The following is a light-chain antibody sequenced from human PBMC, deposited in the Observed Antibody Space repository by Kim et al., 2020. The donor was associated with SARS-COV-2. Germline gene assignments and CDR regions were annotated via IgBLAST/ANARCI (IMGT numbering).Light chain of an antibody. Sequence: SASIGDRVTITCRASQSLSGLLNWYQQKPGKAPKLLIYCASTLQDGVPSRFSAGGSATEFTLTISSLQPEDFATYFCEQSYGTPPTFGGGTKLEI. CDR3: EQSYGTPPT. CDR2: CAS. CDR1: QSLSGL. V-gene: IGKV1-39*01. J-gene: IGKJ4*01.